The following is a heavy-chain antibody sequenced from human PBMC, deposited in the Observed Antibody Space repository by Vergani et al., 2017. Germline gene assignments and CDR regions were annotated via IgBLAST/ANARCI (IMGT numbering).Heavy chain of an antibody. CDR1: GFTFSSYS. V-gene: IGHV3-48*01. J-gene: IGHJ6*02. CDR2: ISWNSGSI. D-gene: IGHD3-3*01. Sequence: EVQLVESGGGLVQPGGSLRLSCAASGFTFSSYSMNWVRQAPGKGLEWVSGISWNSGSIGYADSVKGRFTISRDNSKNTLYLQMNSLRAEDTAVYYCAKDEDDFWSGYVYGMDVWGQGTTVTVSS. CDR3: AKDEDDFWSGYVYGMDV.